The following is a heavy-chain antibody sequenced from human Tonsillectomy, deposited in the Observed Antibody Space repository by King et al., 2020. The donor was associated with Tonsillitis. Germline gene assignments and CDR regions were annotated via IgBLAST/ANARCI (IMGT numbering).Heavy chain of an antibody. CDR1: GYTFTNYG. CDR3: ARKDTTMVDYWYFDL. CDR2: ISAYNGNT. Sequence: VQLVESETEVRMPGASVKVSCKASGYTFTNYGISWVRQAPGQGLEWMGWISAYNGNTNYAQKFQGRVTMTTDTSTSTAYMELRSLRSDDTAVYYCARKDTTMVDYWYFDLWGRGTLVTVSS. D-gene: IGHD5-18*01. J-gene: IGHJ2*01. V-gene: IGHV1-18*01.